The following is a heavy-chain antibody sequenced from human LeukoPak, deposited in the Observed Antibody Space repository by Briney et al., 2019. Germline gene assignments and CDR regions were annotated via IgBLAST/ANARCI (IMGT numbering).Heavy chain of an antibody. D-gene: IGHD3-10*01. Sequence: PSETLSLTRAVYGGSFSGYYWSWIRQPPGKGLEWIGEINHSGSTNYNPSLKSRVTISVDTSKNQFSLKLSSVTAADTGVYYCARGFYGSGSPTLDYWGQGTLVTVSS. J-gene: IGHJ4*02. CDR3: ARGFYGSGSPTLDY. CDR2: INHSGST. V-gene: IGHV4-34*01. CDR1: GGSFSGYY.